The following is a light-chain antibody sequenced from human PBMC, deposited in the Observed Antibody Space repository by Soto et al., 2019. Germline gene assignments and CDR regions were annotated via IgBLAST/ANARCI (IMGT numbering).Light chain of an antibody. CDR2: DAS. CDR3: QQRSNRLPIT. CDR1: QSVGSY. J-gene: IGKJ5*01. V-gene: IGKV3-11*01. Sequence: ETVLTQSPVTLSLSPGERATLSCRASQSVGSYLAWYQQKPGQAPRLLIYDASSRAPGVPARFSGSGSGTDFTLNISSLEPEDFAVYYCQQRSNRLPITFGQGTRLDIK.